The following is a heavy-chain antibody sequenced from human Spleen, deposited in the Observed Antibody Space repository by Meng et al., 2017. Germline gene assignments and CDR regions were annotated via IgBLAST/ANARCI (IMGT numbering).Heavy chain of an antibody. CDR1: GYSISSGYY. D-gene: IGHD5-24*01. Sequence: SETLSLTCAVSGYSISSGYYWGWIRQPPGKGLEWIGSIYHSGSTYYNPSLKSRVTISVDTSKNQFSLKLSSVTAADTAVYYCARVGDGYRPSERGYYFDYWGQGTLVTVSS. CDR2: IYHSGST. CDR3: ARVGDGYRPSERGYYFDY. J-gene: IGHJ4*02. V-gene: IGHV4-38-2*01.